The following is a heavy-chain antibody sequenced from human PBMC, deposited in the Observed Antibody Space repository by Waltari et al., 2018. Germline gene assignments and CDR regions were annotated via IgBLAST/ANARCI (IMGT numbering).Heavy chain of an antibody. CDR3: ARGGRGYYGSGSDYTSDYCYFDL. J-gene: IGHJ2*01. CDR2: NDTSGRK. D-gene: IGHD3-10*01. V-gene: IGHV4-61*02. Sequence: QVQLQESGPGLVKPSQTLSLTCTVSGCSISSGSYYWTWIPPPAGTGLEWIGQNDTSGRKHYKPSLKSRVTIPVDTSKNKSSLKLSSVTAADTAVYYGARGGRGYYGSGSDYTSDYCYFDLWGRGTLVTVSS. CDR1: GCSISSGSYY.